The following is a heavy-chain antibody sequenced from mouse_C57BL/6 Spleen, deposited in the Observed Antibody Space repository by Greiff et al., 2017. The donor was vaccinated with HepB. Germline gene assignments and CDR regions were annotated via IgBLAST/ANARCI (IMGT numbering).Heavy chain of an antibody. CDR3: ARHATVVAPFAY. D-gene: IGHD1-1*01. V-gene: IGHV1-62-2*01. J-gene: IGHJ3*01. Sequence: QVTLKESGAELVKPGASVKLSCKASGYTFTEYTIHWVKQRSGQGLEWIGWFYPGSGSIKYNEKFKDKATLTADKSSSTVYMELSRLTSEDSAVYFCARHATVVAPFAYWGQGTLVTVSA. CDR1: GYTFTEYT. CDR2: FYPGSGSI.